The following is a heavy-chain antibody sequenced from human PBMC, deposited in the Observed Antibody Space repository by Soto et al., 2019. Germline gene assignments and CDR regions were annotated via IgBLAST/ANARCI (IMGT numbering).Heavy chain of an antibody. V-gene: IGHV1-18*01. Sequence: QVQLVQSGAEVKKPGVSLKVSCKASGYTFTSYGISWVRQAPGQGLEWMGWIGAYNGNTNYAQKLQGRVTMTTDTSTSTAYMELRSLRSDDTAVYYCARPHDSSGYYYGAGMDVWGQGTTVTVSS. D-gene: IGHD3-22*01. CDR2: IGAYNGNT. CDR3: ARPHDSSGYYYGAGMDV. CDR1: GYTFTSYG. J-gene: IGHJ6*02.